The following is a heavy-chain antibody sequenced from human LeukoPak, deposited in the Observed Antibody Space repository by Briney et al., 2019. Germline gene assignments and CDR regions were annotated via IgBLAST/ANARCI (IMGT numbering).Heavy chain of an antibody. V-gene: IGHV4-39*01. CDR2: MYYSGST. CDR1: GGSISSYY. D-gene: IGHD3-22*01. J-gene: IGHJ5*02. CDR3: ARQDYDSSGYKWFDP. Sequence: SETLSLTCTVSGGSISSYYWGWIRQPPGKGLEWIGSMYYSGSTYYNPSLKSRVTISVDASKNQFSLKLSSVTATDTAVYYCARQDYDSSGYKWFDPWGQGTLVTVSS.